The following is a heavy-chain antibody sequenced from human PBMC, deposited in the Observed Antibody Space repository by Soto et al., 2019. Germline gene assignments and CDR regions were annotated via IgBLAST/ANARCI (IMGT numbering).Heavy chain of an antibody. V-gene: IGHV1-18*01. CDR3: AASPSEQLWFSCDY. Sequence: ASVKVSCKASGYTFTSYGISWVRQAPGRGLEWMGWISAYNGNTNYAQKLQGRVTMTTDTSTSTAYMELRSLRPDDTAVYYCAASPSEQLWFSCDYWGRGTLVTVSS. CDR1: GYTFTSYG. D-gene: IGHD5-18*01. CDR2: ISAYNGNT. J-gene: IGHJ4*02.